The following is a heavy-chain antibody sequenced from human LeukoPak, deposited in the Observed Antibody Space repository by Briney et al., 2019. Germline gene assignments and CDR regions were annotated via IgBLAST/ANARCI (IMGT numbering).Heavy chain of an antibody. D-gene: IGHD3-10*01. J-gene: IGHJ4*02. CDR3: ASLGLLWFGESPRFDY. V-gene: IGHV3-30*02. CDR1: GFTFSSYG. Sequence: GGSLRLSCAASGFTFSSYGMHWVRQAPGKGLEWVAFIRYDGSNKYYADSVKGRFTISRDNSKNTLYLQVNSPRAEDTAVYYCASLGLLWFGESPRFDYWGQGTLVTVSS. CDR2: IRYDGSNK.